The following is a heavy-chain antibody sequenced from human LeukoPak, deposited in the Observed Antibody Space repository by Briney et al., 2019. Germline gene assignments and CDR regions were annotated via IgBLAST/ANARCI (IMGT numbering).Heavy chain of an antibody. CDR1: GFTFSTYA. J-gene: IGHJ4*02. CDR2: ISGSGGST. CDR3: TTGLKYEDYVWDGY. V-gene: IGHV3-23*01. Sequence: GGSLRLSCAASGFTFSTYAMSWVRQAPGKGLEWVSAISGSGGSTYYADSVKGRFTISRDNSKNTLYLQMNSLRAEDTAVYYCTTGLKYEDYVWDGYWGQGTLVTVSS. D-gene: IGHD3-16*01.